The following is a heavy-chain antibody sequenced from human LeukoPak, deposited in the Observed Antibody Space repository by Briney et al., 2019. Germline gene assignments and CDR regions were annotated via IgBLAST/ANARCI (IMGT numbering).Heavy chain of an antibody. CDR1: GGSFSGYY. Sequence: SETLSLTCAVYGGSFSGYYWSWIRQPPGKGLEWIGEINHSGSTNYNPSLKSRVTISVDTSKNQFSLKLSSVTAADTAVYYCARGGLYYDSIPGSYSGFGYWGQGTLVTVSS. CDR3: ARGGLYYDSIPGSYSGFGY. D-gene: IGHD3-22*01. J-gene: IGHJ4*02. CDR2: INHSGST. V-gene: IGHV4-34*01.